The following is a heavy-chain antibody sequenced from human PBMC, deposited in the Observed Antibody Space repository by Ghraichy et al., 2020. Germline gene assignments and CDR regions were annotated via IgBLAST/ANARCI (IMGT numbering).Heavy chain of an antibody. V-gene: IGHV4-34*01. CDR2: IGHSGST. D-gene: IGHD3-16*01. J-gene: IGHJ4*02. Sequence: ESLNISCDVNGATLSGDYWSWIRQSPGRGLEWIGEIGHSGSTIYKPSFESRVTMSLDTSKNQVSLKLRSVTAADTATYYCAKGRNYVWGMGGYWGQGTLVTVSS. CDR3: AKGRNYVWGMGGY. CDR1: GATLSGDY.